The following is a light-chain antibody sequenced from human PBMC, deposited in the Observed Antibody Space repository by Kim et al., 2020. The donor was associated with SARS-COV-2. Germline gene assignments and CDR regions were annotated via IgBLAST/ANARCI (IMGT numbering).Light chain of an antibody. V-gene: IGKV1-6*01. CDR2: AAS. CDR3: LQYHNYPRT. J-gene: IGKJ1*01. Sequence: AIQLTQSPSSLSASVGDRVIITCRPSQGMGDDLGWYQQKPGKAPKLLMYAASSLQSGVPSRFSGSGSGTDFTLTISSLQPEDFATYYCLQYHNYPRTFGQGTKVDIK. CDR1: QGMGDD.